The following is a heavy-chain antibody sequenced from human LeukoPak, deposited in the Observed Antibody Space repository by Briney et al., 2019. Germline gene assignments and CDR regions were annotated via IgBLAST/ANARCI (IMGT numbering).Heavy chain of an antibody. CDR3: ARGPSSGVTDY. J-gene: IGHJ4*02. CDR2: IYYSGST. V-gene: IGHV4-59*08. D-gene: IGHD4-11*01. Sequence: SETLSLTCTVSGGSISSYYWSWIRQPPGKGLEWIGYIYYSGSTNYNPSLKSRVTISVDTSKNQFPLKLSSVTAADTAVYYCARGPSSGVTDYWGQGTLVTVSS. CDR1: GGSISSYY.